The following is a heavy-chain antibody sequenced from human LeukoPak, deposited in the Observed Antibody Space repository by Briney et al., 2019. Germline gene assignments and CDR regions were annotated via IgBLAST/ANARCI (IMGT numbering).Heavy chain of an antibody. V-gene: IGHV3-66*01. J-gene: IGHJ4*02. CDR2: IYSGGST. CDR3: AGDSRNYYDSSGYPVFDY. CDR1: GFTVSSNY. Sequence: GGSLRLSCAASGFTVSSNYMSWVRQAPGKGLEWVSVIYSGGSTYYADSVKGRFTISRDNSKNTLYLQMNSLRAEDTAVYYCAGDSRNYYDSSGYPVFDYWGQGTLVTVSS. D-gene: IGHD3-22*01.